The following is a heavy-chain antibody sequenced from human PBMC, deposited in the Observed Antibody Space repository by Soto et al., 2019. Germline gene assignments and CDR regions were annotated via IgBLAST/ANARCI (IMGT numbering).Heavy chain of an antibody. CDR1: GYTFTSYY. J-gene: IGHJ4*02. CDR2: INPSGGST. CDR3: ARVSVAGRRFDY. Sequence: QVQLVQSGAEVKKPGASVKVSCKASGYTFTSYYIHWVRQAPGQGLEWMGIINPSGGSTSYAQKFQGRVTMTRDTSTSTVYRELSSLRSEDTAVYYCARVSVAGRRFDYWGQGTLVTVSS. V-gene: IGHV1-46*01. D-gene: IGHD6-19*01.